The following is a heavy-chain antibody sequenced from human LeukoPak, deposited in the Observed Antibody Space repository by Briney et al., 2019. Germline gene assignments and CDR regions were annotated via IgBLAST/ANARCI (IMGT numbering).Heavy chain of an antibody. CDR2: IYHSGST. J-gene: IGHJ4*02. V-gene: IGHV4-61*08. D-gene: IGHD5-12*01. CDR3: AREAHSRHGGYGHYFDY. Sequence: SETLSLTCTVSGYSISSSGYYWGWIRQPPGKGLEWIGTIYHSGSTNYKPSLKGRVTISLNTSKNQFSLKLSSVTAADTAVYYCAREAHSRHGGYGHYFDYWGQGSLVTVSS. CDR1: GYSISSSGYY.